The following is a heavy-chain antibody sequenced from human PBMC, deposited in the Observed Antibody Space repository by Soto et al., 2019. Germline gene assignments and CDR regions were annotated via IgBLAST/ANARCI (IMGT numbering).Heavy chain of an antibody. CDR2: ISGSGDCT. J-gene: IGHJ4*02. V-gene: IGHV3-23*01. Sequence: EVQLLESGGGLVQPGGSLRLSCAASGFTFSNYAMNWVRQAPGQGLEWVSVISGSGDCTYYADSVKGRFTISRDNSKNTLYLQMNSLRAEDTAIYYCARRGSGSYYDYWGQGTLVTVSS. CDR1: GFTFSNYA. CDR3: ARRGSGSYYDY. D-gene: IGHD1-26*01.